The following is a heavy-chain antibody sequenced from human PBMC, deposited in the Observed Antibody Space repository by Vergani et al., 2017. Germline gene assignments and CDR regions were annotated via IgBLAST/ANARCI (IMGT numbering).Heavy chain of an antibody. Sequence: QVQLQESGPGLVKPSETLSLTCTVSGGSISSYYWSWIRQPPGKGLEWIGYIYYSGSTNYNPSLKSRVTRSVDTSKNQFSLKLSSVTAADTAVYYCARVDYDILTGYYPFDYWGQGTLVTVSS. J-gene: IGHJ4*02. CDR2: IYYSGST. CDR1: GGSISSYY. CDR3: ARVDYDILTGYYPFDY. D-gene: IGHD3-9*01. V-gene: IGHV4-59*01.